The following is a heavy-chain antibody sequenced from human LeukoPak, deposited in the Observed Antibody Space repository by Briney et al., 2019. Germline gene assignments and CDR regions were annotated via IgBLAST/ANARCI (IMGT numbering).Heavy chain of an antibody. V-gene: IGHV4-59*01. CDR3: ARDGYSGYGADY. CDR2: IYYSGSI. D-gene: IGHD5-12*01. Sequence: SETLSLTCTVSGGSISSYYWSWIRQPPGKGLEWIGYIYYSGSINYNPSLKSRVTISVDTSKNQFSLKLSSVTAADTAVYYCARDGYSGYGADYWGQGTLVTVSS. J-gene: IGHJ4*02. CDR1: GGSISSYY.